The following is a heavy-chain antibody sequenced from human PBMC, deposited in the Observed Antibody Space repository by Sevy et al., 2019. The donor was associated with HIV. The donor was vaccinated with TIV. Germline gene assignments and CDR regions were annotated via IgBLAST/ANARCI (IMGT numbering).Heavy chain of an antibody. CDR3: ASAKSGGWYVFDY. CDR2: ISYDGSNK. CDR1: GFTFSSYA. J-gene: IGHJ4*02. Sequence: GGSLRLSCAASGFTFSSYAMHWVRQAPGKGLGWVAVISYDGSNKYYEDSVKGRLTISRDNSKNTLYLQMNSLRAEETAVYYCASAKSGGWYVFDYWGQGTLVTVSS. D-gene: IGHD6-19*01. V-gene: IGHV3-30*04.